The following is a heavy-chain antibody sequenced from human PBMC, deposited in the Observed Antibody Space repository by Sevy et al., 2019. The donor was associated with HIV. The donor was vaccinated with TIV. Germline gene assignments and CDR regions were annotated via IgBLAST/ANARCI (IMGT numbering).Heavy chain of an antibody. CDR1: GFTFSSYS. CDR3: ARDLYDFWSGYYKGSMDV. D-gene: IGHD3-3*01. CDR2: ISSSSSTI. V-gene: IGHV3-48*02. Sequence: EGSLRLSCAASGFTFSSYSMNWVRQAPGKGLEWVSYISSSSSTIYYADSVKGRFTISRDNAKNSLYLQMNSLRDEDTAVYYCARDLYDFWSGYYKGSMDVWGQGTTVTVSS. J-gene: IGHJ6*02.